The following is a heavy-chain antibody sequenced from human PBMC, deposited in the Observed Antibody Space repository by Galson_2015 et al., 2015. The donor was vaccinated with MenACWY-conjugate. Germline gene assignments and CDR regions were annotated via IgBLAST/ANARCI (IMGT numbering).Heavy chain of an antibody. V-gene: IGHV3-74*01. CDR3: AQYCSSTSCYAGKGA. J-gene: IGHJ5*02. D-gene: IGHD2-2*01. CDR2: INSDGSST. Sequence: SLRLSCAASGFTFSSYWMHWVRQAPGKGLVWVSRINSDGSSTSYADSVKGRFTISRDNAKNTLYLQMNSLRAEDTAVYYCAQYCSSTSCYAGKGAWGQATLFTVSS. CDR1: GFTFSSYW.